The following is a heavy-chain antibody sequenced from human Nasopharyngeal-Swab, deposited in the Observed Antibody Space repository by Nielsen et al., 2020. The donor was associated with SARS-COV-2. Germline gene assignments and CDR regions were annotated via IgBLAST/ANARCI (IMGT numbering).Heavy chain of an antibody. J-gene: IGHJ5*02. CDR1: GFTFSSYS. D-gene: IGHD4-23*01. CDR3: ARHGTTVVTRSPGWFDP. V-gene: IGHV3-48*02. CDR2: ISSSSSTI. Sequence: GESLKISCAASGFTFSSYSMNWVRQTPGKGLEWVSYISSSSSTIYYADSVKGRFTISRDNAKNSLYLQMNSLRDEDTAVYYCARHGTTVVTRSPGWFDPWGQESLVTVSS.